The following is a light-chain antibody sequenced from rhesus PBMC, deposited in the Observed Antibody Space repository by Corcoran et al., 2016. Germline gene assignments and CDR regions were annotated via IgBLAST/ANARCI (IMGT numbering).Light chain of an antibody. V-gene: IGKV3-42*01. J-gene: IGKJ4*01. CDR1: QSVSSN. CDR3: QQYNSWPLT. Sequence: EILMTQSPATLSLSPGERAALSCRASQSVSSNLAWYQQKPGQAPSLLIYGASPRATGIPDRFSGSGSGTDFTLTISSLEPADVAVYYCQQYNSWPLTFGGGTKVESK. CDR2: GAS.